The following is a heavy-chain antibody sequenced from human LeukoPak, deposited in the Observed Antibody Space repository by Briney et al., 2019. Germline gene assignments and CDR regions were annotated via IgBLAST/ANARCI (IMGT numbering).Heavy chain of an antibody. J-gene: IGHJ4*02. CDR1: GCTFSTYW. V-gene: IGHV3-74*01. Sequence: AGGSLRLSCAASGCTFSTYWMHWVRQAPGKGLVWVSRINGDGSTTNYADSVEGRFTISRDNAKNTLYLQMNTLRAADTAVYYCVRDLSTSWYYFEHWGQGTLVTVSS. CDR2: INGDGSTT. D-gene: IGHD2-2*01. CDR3: VRDLSTSWYYFEH.